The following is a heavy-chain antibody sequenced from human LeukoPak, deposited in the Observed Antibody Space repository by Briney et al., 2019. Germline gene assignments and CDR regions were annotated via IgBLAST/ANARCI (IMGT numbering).Heavy chain of an antibody. CDR2: ISAYNGNT. J-gene: IGHJ4*02. CDR1: GYTFTSYG. V-gene: IGHV1-18*01. D-gene: IGHD6-13*01. CDR3: ARELLANPSSSWYVGAPFDY. Sequence: GASVKVSCKASGYTFTSYGISWVRQAPGQGLEWMGWISAYNGNTNYAQKLQGRVTMTTDTSTSTAYMELRSLRSDDTAVYYCARELLANPSSSWYVGAPFDYWGQGTLVTVSS.